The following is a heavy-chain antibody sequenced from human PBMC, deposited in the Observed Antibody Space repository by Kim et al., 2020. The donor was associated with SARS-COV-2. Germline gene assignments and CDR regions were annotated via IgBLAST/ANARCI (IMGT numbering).Heavy chain of an antibody. Sequence: SVKVSCKASGGTFSSYAISWVRQAPGQGLEWMGGIIPIFGTANYAQKFQGRVTITADESTSTAYMELSSLRSEDTAVYYCARGSPEVRGVIITNYYYYGMDVWGQGTTVTVSS. CDR1: GGTFSSYA. J-gene: IGHJ6*02. D-gene: IGHD3-10*01. CDR3: ARGSPEVRGVIITNYYYYGMDV. V-gene: IGHV1-69*13. CDR2: IIPIFGTA.